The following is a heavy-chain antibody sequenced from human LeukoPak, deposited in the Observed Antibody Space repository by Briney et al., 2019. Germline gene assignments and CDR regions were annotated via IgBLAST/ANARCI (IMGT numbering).Heavy chain of an antibody. CDR2: IRCSGSA. Sequence: PSETLSLTCTVSGDSISTYYWSWIRQPPGKGLEWIGCIRCSGSATYNPSLGRRVTISIRKSKNQSFLQQSYVTGADTAVYRRARLVYDSRGYYFDYWGEGTLVTVSS. J-gene: IGHJ4*02. CDR3: ARLVYDSRGYYFDY. CDR1: GDSISTYY. D-gene: IGHD3-22*01. V-gene: IGHV4-4*08.